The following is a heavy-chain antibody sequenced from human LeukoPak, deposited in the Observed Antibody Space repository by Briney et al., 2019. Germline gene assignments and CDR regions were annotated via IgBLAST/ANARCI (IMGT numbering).Heavy chain of an antibody. CDR2: ISSSSSYI. Sequence: PGGSVTLFCAASGFTFSSYSMNWVRQAPGKGLEWVSSISSSSSYIYYADSVKGRFTISRDNAKNSLYLQMNSLRAEDTAVYYCARGTAMVTRAYFDLWGRDTLVAASS. D-gene: IGHD5-18*01. CDR3: ARGTAMVTRAYFDL. V-gene: IGHV3-21*01. J-gene: IGHJ2*01. CDR1: GFTFSSYS.